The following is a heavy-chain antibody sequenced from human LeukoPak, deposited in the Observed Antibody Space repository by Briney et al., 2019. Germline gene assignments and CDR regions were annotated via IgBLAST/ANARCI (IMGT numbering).Heavy chain of an antibody. CDR1: GFTFNTYS. V-gene: IGHV3-30*09. D-gene: IGHD5-24*01. CDR2: ISFRGTGSDK. J-gene: IGHJ4*02. Sequence: PGGSLRLSCVASGFTFNTYSFHWVRQAPGKGLEWVAVISFRGTGSDKYYADSVKGRFAISRDNSKNTVYLQMNSLRAEDTGVYYCARETEREMLSNPLEYWGQGALVTVSS. CDR3: ARETEREMLSNPLEY.